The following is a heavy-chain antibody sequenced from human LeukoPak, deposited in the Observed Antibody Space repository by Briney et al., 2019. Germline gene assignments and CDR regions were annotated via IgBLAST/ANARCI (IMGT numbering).Heavy chain of an antibody. D-gene: IGHD5-24*01. V-gene: IGHV4-34*01. Sequence: SETLSLTCAVYGGSFSGYYWSWIRQPPGKGLEWIGEINHSGSTNYNPSLKSRVTISVDTSKNQFSLKLSPVTAADTAVYYCRGEMATIPPRLDYWGQGTLVTVSS. CDR2: INHSGST. CDR1: GGSFSGYY. J-gene: IGHJ4*02. CDR3: RGEMATIPPRLDY.